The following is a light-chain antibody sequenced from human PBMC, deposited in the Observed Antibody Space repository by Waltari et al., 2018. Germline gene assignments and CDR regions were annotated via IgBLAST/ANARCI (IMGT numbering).Light chain of an antibody. J-gene: IGLJ3*02. V-gene: IGLV2-23*01. CDR3: CSYAGSSIWV. CDR2: EDS. CDR1: SSDVGSYNP. Sequence: QSALTQPASVSGSPGQSITISCTGTSSDVGSYNPVSWYQQHPGKAPKLMIYEDSKRPSGVSNRFSGSKSGNTASLTISGLQAEDEANYYCCSYAGSSIWVFGGGTELTVL.